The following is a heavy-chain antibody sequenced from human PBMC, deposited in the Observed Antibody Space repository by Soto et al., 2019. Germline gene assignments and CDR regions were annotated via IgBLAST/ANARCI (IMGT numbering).Heavy chain of an antibody. D-gene: IGHD2-15*01. Sequence: EVQLLESGGGLIQPGGALRLSCAASGFTFSGHAMSWVRQAPGKGLEWVSSISAGSEGAYYADSVKGRFTISRANSNNTLYLQMNSLRTEDTAVYYCARDLWWYLHWGQGTLVTVSS. CDR3: ARDLWWYLH. CDR1: GFTFSGHA. CDR2: ISAGSEGA. J-gene: IGHJ4*02. V-gene: IGHV3-23*01.